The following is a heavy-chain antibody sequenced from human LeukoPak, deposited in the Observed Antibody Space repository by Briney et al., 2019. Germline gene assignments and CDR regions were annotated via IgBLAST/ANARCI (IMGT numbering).Heavy chain of an antibody. J-gene: IGHJ5*01. CDR2: TYYRSKRSV. Sequence: SQTLSLTCAISGDSVSSNSAAWNWIRQSPSRGLEWLGRTYYRSKRSVDYAGSVRSRITINADTSKTQFSLQLNSVTPEDTAVYYCARVLRSSGWYGYNWFDSWGQGTLVTVSS. CDR1: GDSVSSNSAA. D-gene: IGHD6-19*01. CDR3: ARVLRSSGWYGYNWFDS. V-gene: IGHV6-1*01.